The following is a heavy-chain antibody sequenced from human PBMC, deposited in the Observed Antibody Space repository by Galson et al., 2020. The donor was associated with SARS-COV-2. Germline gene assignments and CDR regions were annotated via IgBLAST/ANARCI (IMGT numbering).Heavy chain of an antibody. V-gene: IGHV3-74*01. CDR1: GFTFGSYW. J-gene: IGHJ4*02. CDR2: SNSDGSDT. D-gene: IGHD3-16*01. Sequence: TGGSLRLSCAASGFTFGSYWMHWVRQVPGKGLVWISRSNSDGSDTYYAESAKGRFTVSRDHASQTMTLLMNNLRAEDTAVYYCVRDDGLRTLDFWGQGTLVTVSS. CDR3: VRDDGLRTLDF.